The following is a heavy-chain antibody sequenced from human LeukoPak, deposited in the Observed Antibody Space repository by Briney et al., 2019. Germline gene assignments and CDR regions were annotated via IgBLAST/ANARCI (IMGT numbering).Heavy chain of an antibody. J-gene: IGHJ4*02. CDR3: ARLYSSSSGLGY. D-gene: IGHD6-13*01. CDR2: IYYSGST. CDR1: GGSISSYY. Sequence: SETLSLTCTVSGGSISSYYWSWIRQPPGKGLEWIGYIYYSGSTNYNPPLKSRVTISVDTSKNQFSLKLSSVTAADTAVYYCARLYSSSSGLGYWGQGTLVTVSS. V-gene: IGHV4-59*08.